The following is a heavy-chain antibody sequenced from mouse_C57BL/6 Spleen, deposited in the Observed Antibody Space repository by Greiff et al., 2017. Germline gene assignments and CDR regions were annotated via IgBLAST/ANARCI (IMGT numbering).Heavy chain of an antibody. CDR3: TRVTKVGEWFAY. CDR1: GFNIQDYY. V-gene: IGHV14-1*01. J-gene: IGHJ3*01. D-gene: IGHD1-1*01. CDR2: LDPEDGAT. Sequence: VQLPQSGAELVSPVASVKLSCTASGFNIQDYYMLWVKPRPEPGLEWIGRLDPEDGATEYAPKFQGKATMTADTSSNTADLQLSSRTSEDTAGDYCTRVTKVGEWFAYWGRGTLVSVSA.